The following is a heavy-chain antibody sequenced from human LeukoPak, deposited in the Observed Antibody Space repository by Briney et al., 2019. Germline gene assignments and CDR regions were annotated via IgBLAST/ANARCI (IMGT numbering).Heavy chain of an antibody. CDR1: GGSFSGYY. CDR2: INHSGST. D-gene: IGHD6-13*01. Sequence: SETLSLTCAVYGGSFSGYYWSWIRQPPGKGLEWIGEINHSGSTNYNPSLKSRVTISVDTSKNQFSLKLSSVTAADTAVYYCAIGHSSSWSAKGYWGQGTLVTVSS. CDR3: AIGHSSSWSAKGY. J-gene: IGHJ4*02. V-gene: IGHV4-34*01.